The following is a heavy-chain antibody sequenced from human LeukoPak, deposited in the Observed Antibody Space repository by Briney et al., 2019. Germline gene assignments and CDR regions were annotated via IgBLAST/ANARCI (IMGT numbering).Heavy chain of an antibody. CDR1: GFVFNYYS. D-gene: IGHD2-21*02. CDR3: TKESVTYLDY. V-gene: IGHV3-48*02. CDR2: ISSSSSSI. J-gene: IGHJ4*02. Sequence: QPGGSLRLSCAASGFVFNYYSMNWVRQAPGKGLEWVSYISSSSSSIYYADPVKGRFTISRDNAKNSLYLQMNSLRDEDTAVYYCTKESVTYLDYWGQGTLVTVSS.